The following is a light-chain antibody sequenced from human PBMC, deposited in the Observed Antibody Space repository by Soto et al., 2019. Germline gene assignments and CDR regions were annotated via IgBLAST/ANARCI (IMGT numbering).Light chain of an antibody. CDR3: QQSSKWL. J-gene: IGKJ4*01. Sequence: EIVLTQSPVTLSLSPGERATLSCRASQSVSNYLSWYKHKPGQAPRLLIYDASNRATCIPARFSGSGSGTDFTLTIRSLEPEDFAFYYCQQSSKWLFGGGNKVEIK. V-gene: IGKV3-11*01. CDR2: DAS. CDR1: QSVSNY.